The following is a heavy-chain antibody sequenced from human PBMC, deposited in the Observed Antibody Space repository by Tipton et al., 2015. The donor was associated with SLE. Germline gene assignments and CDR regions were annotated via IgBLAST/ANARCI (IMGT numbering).Heavy chain of an antibody. CDR2: INHSGST. J-gene: IGHJ4*02. CDR3: ARGPGAFDY. V-gene: IGHV4-34*01. Sequence: GSQRLSCAVYGGSFSGYYWSGLRQPPEKGLECIGEINHSGSTNYNPSLKSRVTISVDTSKNQFSLKLSSVTAADTAVYYCARGPGAFDYWGQGTLVTVSS. CDR1: GGSFSGYY. D-gene: IGHD3-10*01.